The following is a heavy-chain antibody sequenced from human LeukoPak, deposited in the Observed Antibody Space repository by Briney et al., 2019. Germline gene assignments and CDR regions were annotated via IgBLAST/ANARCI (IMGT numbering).Heavy chain of an antibody. Sequence: GASVKVSCKASGYTFISYYMHWVRQAPGQGLEWMGVINPSGGSTSYAQKFQGRVTMSRDMSTSTVYMGLSSLRSEDTAVYYCAREGSGYCSGGSCFVAHDYWGQGTLVTVSS. V-gene: IGHV1-46*01. CDR2: INPSGGST. J-gene: IGHJ4*02. D-gene: IGHD2-15*01. CDR1: GYTFISYY. CDR3: AREGSGYCSGGSCFVAHDY.